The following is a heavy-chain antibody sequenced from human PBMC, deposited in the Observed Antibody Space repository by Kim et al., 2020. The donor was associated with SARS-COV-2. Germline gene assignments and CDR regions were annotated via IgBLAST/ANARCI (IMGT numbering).Heavy chain of an antibody. J-gene: IGHJ5*02. CDR2: IYYSGST. CDR1: GGSISSSSYY. Sequence: SETLSLTCTVSGGSISSSSYYWDWIRQPPGKGLEWIGSIYYSGSTYYNPSLKSRVTISVDTSKNQFSLKLSSVTAADTAVYYCARAYGSGSYYNENWFDPWGQGTLVTVSS. D-gene: IGHD3-10*01. CDR3: ARAYGSGSYYNENWFDP. V-gene: IGHV4-39*01.